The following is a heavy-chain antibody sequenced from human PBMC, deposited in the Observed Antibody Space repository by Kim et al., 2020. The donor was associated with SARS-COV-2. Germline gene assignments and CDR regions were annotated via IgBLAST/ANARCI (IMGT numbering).Heavy chain of an antibody. D-gene: IGHD6-19*01. Sequence: SETLSLTCSVSGVSMYSSGYYWGWIRQPPGEGLEWIGSDYDSGSTYYNPSLKSRPTISVDTSKKQFSLKLSSVSAADTAMYYCARRNSGWNDAFDVWGQGTMVTVSS. CDR2: DYDSGST. CDR1: GVSMYSSGYY. CDR3: ARRNSGWNDAFDV. V-gene: IGHV4-39*01. J-gene: IGHJ3*01.